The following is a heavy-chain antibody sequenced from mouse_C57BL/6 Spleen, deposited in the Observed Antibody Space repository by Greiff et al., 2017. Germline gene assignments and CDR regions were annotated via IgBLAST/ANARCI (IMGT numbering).Heavy chain of an antibody. Sequence: EVKLMESGGDLVKPGGSLKLSCAASGFTFSSYGMSWVRQTPDKRLEWVATISSGGSYTYYPDSVKGRFTISRDNAKNTLYLQMSSLKSEDTAMYYCARPRPQAGTWAYWGQGTLVTVSA. J-gene: IGHJ3*01. D-gene: IGHD4-1*01. V-gene: IGHV5-6*01. CDR3: ARPRPQAGTWAY. CDR2: ISSGGSYT. CDR1: GFTFSSYG.